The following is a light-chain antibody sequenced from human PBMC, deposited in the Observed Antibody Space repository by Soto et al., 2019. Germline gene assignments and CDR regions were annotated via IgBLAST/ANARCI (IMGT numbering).Light chain of an antibody. Sequence: DIHFSQSPSFLSASFGDRVTISCGASQGISSYLAWYQHKPGKAPNLLITAASTLQSGVPSRFSGSGSGTDFTLTISSLQPEDVATYYCQKYNSAPWTFGQGTKV. CDR1: QGISSY. J-gene: IGKJ1*01. CDR2: AAS. CDR3: QKYNSAPWT. V-gene: IGKV1-27*01.